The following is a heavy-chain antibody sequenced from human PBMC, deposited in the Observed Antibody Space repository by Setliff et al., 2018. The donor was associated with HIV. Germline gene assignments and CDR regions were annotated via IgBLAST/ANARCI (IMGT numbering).Heavy chain of an antibody. CDR1: GFTFHTYW. V-gene: IGHV3-7*01. Sequence: GGSLRLSCAVSGFTFHTYWMTWVRQAPGRGLEWVANIKDDGSEKNYLDSVKGRFTIFRDNARNSLYLQMTSLRAEDSGVYYCARSPQVTIFGIKIKPPGGPDLWGQGTTVTVSS. CDR2: IKDDGSEK. D-gene: IGHD3-3*01. J-gene: IGHJ6*02. CDR3: ARSPQVTIFGIKIKPPGGPDL.